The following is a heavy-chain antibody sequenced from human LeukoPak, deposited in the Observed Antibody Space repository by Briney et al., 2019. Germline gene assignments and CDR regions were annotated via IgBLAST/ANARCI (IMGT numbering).Heavy chain of an antibody. D-gene: IGHD3-22*01. Sequence: GGSLRLSCTVSGFTLSSYEMSWIRQAPGKGLEWVSSIDYDGGSGHYAGSVKGRFTISRDNSNNTLFLHLNSLRGEDTAVYYCAKGYYYDNSGESYFDYWGQGTLVTVSS. CDR3: AKGYYYDNSGESYFDY. CDR1: GFTLSSYE. J-gene: IGHJ4*02. CDR2: IDYDGGSG. V-gene: IGHV3-23*01.